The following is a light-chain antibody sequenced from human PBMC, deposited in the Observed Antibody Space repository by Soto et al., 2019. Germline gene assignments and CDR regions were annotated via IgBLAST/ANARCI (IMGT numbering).Light chain of an antibody. V-gene: IGKV3-15*01. CDR3: QQYKNWPMT. CDR2: GAS. Sequence: EIVLTQSPASLSLSPLERAAPSVMGSQSVSSSFLAWYQQKPGQAPRLLIYGASTRATGIPDTFSGSGSGTEFTLTISSLEFEDFAVYYCQQYKNWPMTFGQGTRLEIK. J-gene: IGKJ5*01. CDR1: QSVSSSF.